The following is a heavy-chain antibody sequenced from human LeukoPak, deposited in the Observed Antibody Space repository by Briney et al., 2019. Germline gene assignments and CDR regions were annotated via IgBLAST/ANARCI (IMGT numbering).Heavy chain of an antibody. CDR1: GFTFSSYS. CDR2: ISSSSSYI. Sequence: GGSLRLSCAASGFTFSSYSMNWVRQTPGKGLEWVSSISSSSSYIYYADSLKGRFTISRDNAKNSLYLQMNSLRAEDTAVYYCARGYCSSTSCFFAFAIWGQGTMVTVSS. D-gene: IGHD2-2*01. V-gene: IGHV3-21*01. J-gene: IGHJ3*02. CDR3: ARGYCSSTSCFFAFAI.